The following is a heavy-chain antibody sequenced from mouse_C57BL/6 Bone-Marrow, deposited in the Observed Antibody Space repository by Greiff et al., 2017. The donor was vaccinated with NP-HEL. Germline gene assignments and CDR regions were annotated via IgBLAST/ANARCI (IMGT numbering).Heavy chain of an antibody. V-gene: IGHV1-77*01. CDR3: AIYYGSSYVYFDY. J-gene: IGHJ2*01. CDR1: GYTFTDYY. CDR2: IVPGRGST. Sequence: QVQLQQSGAELVKPGASVKISCKASGYTFTDYYINWVKQRPGQGLGWIGKIVPGRGSTYYNEKFKGKATLTADKSSSTAYMQLSSLTSEDSAVYFCAIYYGSSYVYFDYWGQGTTLTVSS. D-gene: IGHD1-1*01.